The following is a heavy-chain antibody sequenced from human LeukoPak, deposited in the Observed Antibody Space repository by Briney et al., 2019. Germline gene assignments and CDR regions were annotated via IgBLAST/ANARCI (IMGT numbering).Heavy chain of an antibody. CDR3: ARVPTTYSSYDY. D-gene: IGHD6-6*01. CDR1: GFTFSDYY. CDR2: INHSGST. V-gene: IGHV4-34*01. J-gene: IGHJ4*02. Sequence: LRLSCAASGFTFSDYYWSWIRQPPGKGLEWIGEINHSGSTNYNPSLKSRVTISVDTSKNQFSLKLSSVTAADTAVYYCARVPTTYSSYDYWGQGTLVTVSS.